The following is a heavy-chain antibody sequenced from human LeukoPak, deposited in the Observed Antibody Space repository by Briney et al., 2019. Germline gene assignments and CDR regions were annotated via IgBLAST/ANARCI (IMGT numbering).Heavy chain of an antibody. V-gene: IGHV1-18*01. CDR3: ARGAFGEDDILTGYYMGEFDY. Sequence: GASVKVSCKASGYTFTSYGISWVRQAPGQGLEWMGWISAYNGNTNYAQKPQGRVTMTTDTSTSTAYMELRSLRSDDTAVYYCARGAFGEDDILTGYYMGEFDYWGQGTLVTVSS. CDR2: ISAYNGNT. J-gene: IGHJ4*02. CDR1: GYTFTSYG. D-gene: IGHD3-9*01.